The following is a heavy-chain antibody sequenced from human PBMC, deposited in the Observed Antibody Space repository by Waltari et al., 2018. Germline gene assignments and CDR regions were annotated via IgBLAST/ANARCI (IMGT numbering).Heavy chain of an antibody. J-gene: IGHJ6*02. CDR2: IYHTGTT. Sequence: QLQLQESGPGLVKPSETLSLTCTVSGGSIDSSSYYWGWIRQSPGKGLEWIVTIYHTGTTYDRPSLKSRVTLSIDTSKNQFSLKLSSVIATDTAVYYCARLSSTSTGNYYYGLDVWGQGTTVTVSS. CDR3: ARLSSTSTGNYYYGLDV. V-gene: IGHV4-39*01. D-gene: IGHD3-10*01. CDR1: GGSIDSSSYY.